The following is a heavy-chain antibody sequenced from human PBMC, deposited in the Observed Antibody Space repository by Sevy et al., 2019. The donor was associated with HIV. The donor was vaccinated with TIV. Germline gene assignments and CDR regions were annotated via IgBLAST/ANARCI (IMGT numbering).Heavy chain of an antibody. V-gene: IGHV3-7*01. CDR2: IKQDGSEK. D-gene: IGHD3-22*01. CDR1: GFTFSRYW. CDR3: ARLRDDSSGYHLDY. Sequence: GGSLRLSCAASGFTFSRYWMTWVRQTPGKGLEWVAHIKQDGSEKYYVDSVKGRFTISRDNAKNSLYLQMNSLRAEDTAVYYCARLRDDSSGYHLDYWGQGTLVTVSS. J-gene: IGHJ4*02.